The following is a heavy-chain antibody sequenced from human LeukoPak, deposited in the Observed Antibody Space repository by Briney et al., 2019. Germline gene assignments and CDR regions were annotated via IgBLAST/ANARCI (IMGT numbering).Heavy chain of an antibody. V-gene: IGHV4-39*01. J-gene: IGHJ5*02. CDR1: GGSISSSSYY. CDR3: TRTDYSSGWPS. Sequence: SETLSLTCTVAGGSISSSSYYWGWIRQPPRKGLEWIGSIQYSGSTFYSPSLESRVTISVDTSKNQFSLNLSSVTAADTAVYYCTRTDYSSGWPSWGQGTLVTVSS. D-gene: IGHD6-19*01. CDR2: IQYSGST.